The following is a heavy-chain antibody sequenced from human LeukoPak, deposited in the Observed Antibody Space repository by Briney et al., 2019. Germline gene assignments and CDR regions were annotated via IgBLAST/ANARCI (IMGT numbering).Heavy chain of an antibody. CDR3: ARDNYDILTGGLYYYYYYYMDV. D-gene: IGHD3-9*01. CDR2: ISAYNGNT. CDR1: GYTFTSYG. Sequence: ASVKVSCKASGYTFTSYGISWVRQAPRRGLEWMGWISAYNGNTNYAQKLQGRVTMTTDTSTSTAYMELRSLRSDDTAVYYCARDNYDILTGGLYYYYYYYMDVWGKGTTVTVSS. J-gene: IGHJ6*03. V-gene: IGHV1-18*01.